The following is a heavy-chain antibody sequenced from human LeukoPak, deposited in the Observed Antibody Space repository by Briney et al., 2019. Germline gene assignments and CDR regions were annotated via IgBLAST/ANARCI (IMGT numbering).Heavy chain of an antibody. CDR3: ARQVDCSSTSCYTGSWFDP. V-gene: IGHV4-4*09. Sequence: SETLSLTCTVSGGSISSYYWSWIRQPPGKGLEWIGFIYTSGSTNYNPSLKSRVTISVDTSKNQFSLKLSSVTAADTAVYYCARQVDCSSTSCYTGSWFDPWGQGTLDTVSS. J-gene: IGHJ5*02. D-gene: IGHD2-2*02. CDR1: GGSISSYY. CDR2: IYTSGST.